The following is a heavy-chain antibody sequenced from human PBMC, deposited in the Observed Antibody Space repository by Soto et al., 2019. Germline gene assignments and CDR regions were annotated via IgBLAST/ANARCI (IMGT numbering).Heavy chain of an antibody. J-gene: IGHJ4*02. CDR1: GFTFSNYA. D-gene: IGHD6-19*01. CDR2: ISGSGGST. Sequence: EVQLLESGGGLVQPGGSLRLSCAAPGFTFSNYAMNWVRQAPGKGLEWVSVISGSGGSTYYADSVKGRFTISRDNSKTTLYLQMTSLRGEDTAVYYCARRSSGWYFDYWGQGTLVTVSS. V-gene: IGHV3-23*01. CDR3: ARRSSGWYFDY.